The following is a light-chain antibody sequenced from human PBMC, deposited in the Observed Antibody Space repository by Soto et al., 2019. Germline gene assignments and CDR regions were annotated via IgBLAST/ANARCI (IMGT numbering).Light chain of an antibody. CDR3: QQYDTYWT. Sequence: DIQMTQSPSTLSASVGDRVTITCRASQSIIGYLAWYQQQPGKAPKLLIYDASNLESGVPSRFSGSGSGTEFTLTISSLHPDDFATYYCQQYDTYWTFGQGTKVEIK. CDR1: QSIIGY. J-gene: IGKJ1*01. CDR2: DAS. V-gene: IGKV1-5*01.